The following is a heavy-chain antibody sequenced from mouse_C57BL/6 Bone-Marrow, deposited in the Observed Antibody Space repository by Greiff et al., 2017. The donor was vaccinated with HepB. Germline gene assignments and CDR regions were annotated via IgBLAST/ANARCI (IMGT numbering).Heavy chain of an antibody. V-gene: IGHV5-4*01. J-gene: IGHJ4*01. CDR2: ISDGGSYT. CDR3: ARDDLRRRMDY. Sequence: DVKLVESGGGLVKPGGSLKLSCAASGFTFSSYAMSWVRQTPEKRLEWVATISDGGSYTYYPDNVKGRFTISRDNAKNNLYLQMSHLKSEDTAMYYCARDDLRRRMDYWGQGTSVTVSS. D-gene: IGHD1-1*01. CDR1: GFTFSSYA.